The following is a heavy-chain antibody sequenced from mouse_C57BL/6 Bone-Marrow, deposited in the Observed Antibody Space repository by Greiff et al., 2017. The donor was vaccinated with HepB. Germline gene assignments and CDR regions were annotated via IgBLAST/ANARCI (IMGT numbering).Heavy chain of an antibody. CDR2: IDPENGDT. CDR3: TTSYYGIKGYAMDY. D-gene: IGHD2-10*01. CDR1: GFNIKDDY. J-gene: IGHJ4*01. V-gene: IGHV14-4*01. Sequence: VQLQQSGAELVRPGASVKLSCTASGFNIKDDYMHWVKQRPEQGLEWIGWIDPENGDTAYASKFQGKATITADTSSNTAYLQLSSLTSEDTAVYYCTTSYYGIKGYAMDYWGQGTSVTVSS.